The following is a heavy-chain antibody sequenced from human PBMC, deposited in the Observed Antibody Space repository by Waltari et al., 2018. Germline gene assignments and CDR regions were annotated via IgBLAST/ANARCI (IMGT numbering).Heavy chain of an antibody. CDR3: ARGSRGNQLGRYFDL. J-gene: IGHJ2*01. D-gene: IGHD2-2*01. CDR1: GGSFSGYY. V-gene: IGHV4-34*01. Sequence: QVQLQQWGAGLLKPSETLSLTCAAYGGSFSGYYWSWTRQPPGKGLEWIGEINHSGSTNYNPSLKSRVTISVDTSKNQFSLKLSSVTAADTAVYYCARGSRGNQLGRYFDLWGRGTLVTVSS. CDR2: INHSGST.